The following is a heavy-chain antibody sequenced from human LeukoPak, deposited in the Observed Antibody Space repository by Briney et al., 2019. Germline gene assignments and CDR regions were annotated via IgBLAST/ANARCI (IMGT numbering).Heavy chain of an antibody. Sequence: PSETLSLTCAVYGGSFSGYHWSWIRQPPGKGLEWIGEINHSGSTNYNPSLKSRVTISVDTSKNQFSLKLSSVTAADTAVYYCARFLVWGVPSPWFDPWGQGTLVTVSS. CDR3: ARFLVWGVPSPWFDP. J-gene: IGHJ5*02. CDR1: GGSFSGYH. V-gene: IGHV4-34*01. CDR2: INHSGST. D-gene: IGHD3-10*01.